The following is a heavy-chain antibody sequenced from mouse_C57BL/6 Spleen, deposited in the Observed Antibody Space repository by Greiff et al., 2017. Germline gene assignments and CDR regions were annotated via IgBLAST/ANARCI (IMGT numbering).Heavy chain of an antibody. J-gene: IGHJ1*03. CDR2: IYPSDSET. V-gene: IGHV1-61*01. CDR1: GYTFTSYW. D-gene: IGHD1-1*01. Sequence: QVQLQQSGAELVRPGSSVKLSCKASGYTFTSYWMDWVKQRPGQGLEWIGNIYPSDSETHYNQKFKDKATLTVDKSSSTAYMQLSSLTSEDSAVYYCARHYYGSSYRYFDVWGTGTTVTVAS. CDR3: ARHYYGSSYRYFDV.